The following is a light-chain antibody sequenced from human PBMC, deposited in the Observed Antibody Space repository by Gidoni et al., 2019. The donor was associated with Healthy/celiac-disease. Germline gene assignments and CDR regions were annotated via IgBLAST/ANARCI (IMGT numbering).Light chain of an antibody. Sequence: EIVLTQSPGTLSFAPGERATLTCRASHSVSSSYLAWYQQKPGQAPRLLIYGASSRATGLPDRFSGSGSGTDFTLTISRLEPEDFAVYYCQQYGSSPSTFGQGTKVEIK. V-gene: IGKV3-20*01. CDR1: HSVSSSY. CDR3: QQYGSSPST. J-gene: IGKJ1*01. CDR2: GAS.